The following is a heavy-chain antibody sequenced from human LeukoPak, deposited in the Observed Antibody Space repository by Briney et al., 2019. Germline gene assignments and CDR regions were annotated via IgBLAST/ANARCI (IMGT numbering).Heavy chain of an antibody. V-gene: IGHV4-59*01. J-gene: IGHJ6*02. Sequence: SSETLSLTCTVSGGSISSYYWSWIRQPPGKGLEWIGYIYYSGSTNYNPSLKSRVTISVDTSKNQFSLKLSSVTAADTAVYYCARFANRRYGMDVWGQGTTVTVSS. D-gene: IGHD1-14*01. CDR3: ARFANRRYGMDV. CDR2: IYYSGST. CDR1: GGSISSYY.